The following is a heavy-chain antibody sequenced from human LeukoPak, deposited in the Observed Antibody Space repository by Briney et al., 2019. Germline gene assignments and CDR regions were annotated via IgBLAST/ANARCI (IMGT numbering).Heavy chain of an antibody. J-gene: IGHJ5*02. V-gene: IGHV1-8*01. CDR3: ARGTCSSTSCPLGWFDP. Sequence: ASVKVSCKASGYTFTSYDINWVRQATGQGLEWMGWMNPNSGNTGYAQKFQGRVTMTRNTSISTAYMELSSLRSEDTAVYYCARGTCSSTSCPLGWFDPWGQGTLVTVSS. D-gene: IGHD2-2*01. CDR2: MNPNSGNT. CDR1: GYTFTSYD.